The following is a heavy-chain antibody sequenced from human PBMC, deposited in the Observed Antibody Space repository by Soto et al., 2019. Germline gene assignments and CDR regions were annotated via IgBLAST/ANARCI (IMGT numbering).Heavy chain of an antibody. Sequence: KASETLSLTCTVSGASITYSSYYWGWVRQPPGKGLEWIAYVYYSGSTYYNPSLKSRVTISLDTSENLFSLSLTSVTAADTAVYYCARMPIVGTTPYYFDSWGPGTLVTVSS. J-gene: IGHJ4*02. CDR2: VYYSGST. CDR3: ARMPIVGTTPYYFDS. V-gene: IGHV4-39*01. CDR1: GASITYSSYY. D-gene: IGHD1-1*01.